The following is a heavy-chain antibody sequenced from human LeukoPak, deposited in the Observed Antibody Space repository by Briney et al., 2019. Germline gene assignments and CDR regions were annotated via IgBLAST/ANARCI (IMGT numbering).Heavy chain of an antibody. CDR3: ARVGGYYDSSGYSVDAFDI. CDR1: GYTFTSYD. D-gene: IGHD3-22*01. J-gene: IGHJ3*02. V-gene: IGHV1-8*03. CDR2: MNPNSGNT. Sequence: GASVKVSCKASGYTFTSYDINWVRQATGQGLEWMGWMNPNSGNTGYAQKFQGRVTITRNTSISTAYMELSSLRSEDTAVYYCARVGGYYDSSGYSVDAFDIWGQGTMVTVSS.